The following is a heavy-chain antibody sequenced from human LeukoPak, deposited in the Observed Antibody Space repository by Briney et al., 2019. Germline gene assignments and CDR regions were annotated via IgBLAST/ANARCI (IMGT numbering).Heavy chain of an antibody. Sequence: SETLSLTCTVSGGSISSSNYFWGWIRQPPGKGLEWIGSIYYSGSTYYNPSLKSRVTISVDTSRNQFSLNLNSVTAADTAVYYCARLSSSWILDYWGQGTLVTVSS. V-gene: IGHV4-39*01. CDR1: GGSISSSNYF. J-gene: IGHJ4*02. CDR3: ARLSSSWILDY. D-gene: IGHD6-13*01. CDR2: IYYSGST.